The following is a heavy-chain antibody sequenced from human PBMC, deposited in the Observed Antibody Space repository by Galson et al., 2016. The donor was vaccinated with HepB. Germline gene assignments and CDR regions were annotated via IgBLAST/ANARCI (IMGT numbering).Heavy chain of an antibody. V-gene: IGHV3-23*01. Sequence: SLRLSCAVSGFTFSIYAMSWVRQAPGKGLEWVSAISSSGDRVYYAYSVKGRFTISRDNSKNTLYLQMNSLRAEDAAVCYCAKDGGPEYGGSSRAPYYCDYWGQGTLVTVSS. CDR1: GFTFSIYA. D-gene: IGHD6-6*01. J-gene: IGHJ4*02. CDR2: ISSSGDRV. CDR3: AKDGGPEYGGSSRAPYYCDY.